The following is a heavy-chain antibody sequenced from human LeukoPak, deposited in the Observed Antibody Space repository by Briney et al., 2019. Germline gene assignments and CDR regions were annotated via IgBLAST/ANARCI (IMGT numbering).Heavy chain of an antibody. V-gene: IGHV1-69*13. D-gene: IGHD3-3*01. J-gene: IGHJ6*03. Sequence: SVKVSCKASGGTFSSYAISWVRQAPGQGLEWMGGIIPIFGTANYAQKFQGRVTITADESTSTAYMELSSLRSEDTAVYYCARGDFWSGSTHPMDVWGKGTTVTVSS. CDR1: GGTFSSYA. CDR2: IIPIFGTA. CDR3: ARGDFWSGSTHPMDV.